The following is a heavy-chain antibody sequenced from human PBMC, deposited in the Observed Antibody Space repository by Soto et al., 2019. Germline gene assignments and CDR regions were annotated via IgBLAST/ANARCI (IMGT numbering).Heavy chain of an antibody. J-gene: IGHJ3*02. CDR1: GYTFTSYG. Sequence: QVPLVQSGAEVKKPGASVKVSCKASGYTFTSYGISWVRQAPGQGLEWMGWISAYNGNTNYAQKLQGRVTMTTDTTTRTAYMELRSLRSDDTAVYYCARPGYCSGGSCYGNAFDIGGQGTMVTVSS. D-gene: IGHD2-15*01. CDR3: ARPGYCSGGSCYGNAFDI. CDR2: ISAYNGNT. V-gene: IGHV1-18*01.